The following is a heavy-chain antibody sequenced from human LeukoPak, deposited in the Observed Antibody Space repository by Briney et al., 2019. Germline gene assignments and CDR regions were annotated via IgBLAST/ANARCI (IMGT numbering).Heavy chain of an antibody. CDR3: VKDFHNSWTFDY. CDR2: IGTAGDT. V-gene: IGHV3-13*01. D-gene: IGHD6-13*01. J-gene: IGHJ4*02. CDR1: GFTFSSYD. Sequence: PGGSLRLSCAASGFTFSSYDMHWVRQATGKGLEWVSAIGTAGDTYYPGSVKGRFTISRENAKNSLYLQMNSLRAGDTAVYYCVKDFHNSWTFDYWGQGTLVTVSS.